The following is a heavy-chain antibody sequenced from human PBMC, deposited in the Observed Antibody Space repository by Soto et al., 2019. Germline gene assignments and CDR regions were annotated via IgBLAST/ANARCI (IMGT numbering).Heavy chain of an antibody. CDR1: GYSFTSYW. J-gene: IGHJ6*03. D-gene: IGHD3-10*01. Sequence: HGESLKISCKGSGYSFTSYWIGWVRQMPGKGLEWMGIIYPGDSDTRYSPSFQGQVTISADKSISTAYLQWSSLKASDTAMYYCARQGNYGSGSYYNPTLFRYPVWYMDVWGKGTTVTVSS. CDR2: IYPGDSDT. CDR3: ARQGNYGSGSYYNPTLFRYPVWYMDV. V-gene: IGHV5-51*01.